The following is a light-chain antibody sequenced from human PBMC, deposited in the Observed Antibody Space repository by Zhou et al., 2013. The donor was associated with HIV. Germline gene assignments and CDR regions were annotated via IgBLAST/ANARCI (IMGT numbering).Light chain of an antibody. CDR3: QQYGSSSWT. Sequence: EIVLTQSPGTLSVSPGERATLSCRASQSVTASYVAWYQQKPGQAPRLLIYGASSRATGIPDRFSGSGSGTDFILTISRLEPEDFAVYYCQQYGSSSWTFGQGTKVEIK. CDR2: GAS. J-gene: IGKJ1*01. CDR1: QSVTASY. V-gene: IGKV3-20*01.